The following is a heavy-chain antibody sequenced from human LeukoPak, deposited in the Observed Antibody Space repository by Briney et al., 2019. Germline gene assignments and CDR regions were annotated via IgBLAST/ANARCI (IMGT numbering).Heavy chain of an antibody. CDR3: AKDVVGQQWVENY. V-gene: IGHV3-30*02. D-gene: IGHD6-19*01. CDR2: IHYDGSIK. J-gene: IGHJ4*02. Sequence: GGSLRLSCAASGFIFSNYGVHWVRQSPGKGLEWVAYIHYDGSIKLYGDSVKGRFTISRDNSKNTVHLQMNSVGPEDTALYYCAKDVVGQQWVENYWGQGTLVTVSS. CDR1: GFIFSNYG.